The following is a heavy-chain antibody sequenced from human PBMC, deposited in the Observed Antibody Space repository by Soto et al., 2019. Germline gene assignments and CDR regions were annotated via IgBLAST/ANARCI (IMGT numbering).Heavy chain of an antibody. J-gene: IGHJ3*02. Sequence: EAQLVESGGDLVQPGGFLRLSCAASGFMFSSYDMHWVRQGRGKGLEWVAAIGTAGDTYYLGSVKGRFTISRENDKKSLNLQISDIRVADTALYYCVRGGPESSGIRAEDAFDIWGQGTVVTVSS. CDR1: GFMFSSYD. CDR2: IGTAGDT. D-gene: IGHD6-19*01. CDR3: VRGGPESSGIRAEDAFDI. V-gene: IGHV3-13*01.